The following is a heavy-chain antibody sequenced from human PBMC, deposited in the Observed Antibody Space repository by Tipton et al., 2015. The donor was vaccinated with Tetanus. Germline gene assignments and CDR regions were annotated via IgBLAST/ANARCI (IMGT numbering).Heavy chain of an antibody. Sequence: SLRLSCAASGFIFSSSGIHWVRQAPGKGLEWLAVSWYDGTDKYYADSVKGRFTISRDNSKNTLYLQMNSLRAEDTALYYCAREADCSGGSCFSGDFDTWGQGTQVTVSS. CDR1: GFIFSSSG. J-gene: IGHJ4*02. CDR3: AREADCSGGSCFSGDFDT. D-gene: IGHD2-15*01. V-gene: IGHV3-33*01. CDR2: SWYDGTDK.